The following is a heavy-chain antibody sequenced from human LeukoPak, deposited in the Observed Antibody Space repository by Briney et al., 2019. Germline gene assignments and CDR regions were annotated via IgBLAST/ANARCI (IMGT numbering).Heavy chain of an antibody. CDR1: GGSISSGDYY. J-gene: IGHJ3*02. D-gene: IGHD2-2*02. CDR3: ASRYCSSTSCYMYAFDI. V-gene: IGHV4-30-4*01. CDR2: IYYSGST. Sequence: PSQTLSLTCTVSGGSISSGDYYWSWIRQPPGKGLEWIVYIYYSGSTYYNPPLKSRVTISVDTSKNQFSLKLSSVTAADTAVYYCASRYCSSTSCYMYAFDIWGQGTMVTVSS.